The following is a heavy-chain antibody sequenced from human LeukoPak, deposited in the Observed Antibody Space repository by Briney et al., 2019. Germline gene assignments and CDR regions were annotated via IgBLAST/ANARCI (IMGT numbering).Heavy chain of an antibody. CDR3: ARQCTITSCL. Sequence: PGGSLRLSCAASGFTFSNHYMSWVRQAPGKGLEWVSSISSGSSSIYYADSVKGRFTISRDNAKSSLYLQMNSLRAEDTAVYYRARQCTITSCLWGQGTLVTVSS. V-gene: IGHV3-21*01. J-gene: IGHJ4*02. CDR2: ISSGSSSI. D-gene: IGHD2-2*01. CDR1: GFTFSNHY.